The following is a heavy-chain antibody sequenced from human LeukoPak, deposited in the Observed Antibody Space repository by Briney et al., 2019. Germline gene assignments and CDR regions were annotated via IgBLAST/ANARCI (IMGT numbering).Heavy chain of an antibody. CDR2: INHSGSS. Sequence: SQTLSLTCTVSGGSISSGGYYWSWIRQPPGKGLEWIGEINHSGSSNYNPSLKSRVTISVDTSKNQFSLKLSSVTAADTAVYYCARGEDGDYYFQHWGQGTPVTVSS. J-gene: IGHJ1*01. CDR3: ARGEDGDYYFQH. V-gene: IGHV4-30-2*01. D-gene: IGHD4-17*01. CDR1: GGSISSGGYY.